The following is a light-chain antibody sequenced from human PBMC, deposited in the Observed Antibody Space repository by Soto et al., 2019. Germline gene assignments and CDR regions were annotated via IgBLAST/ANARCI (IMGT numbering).Light chain of an antibody. CDR3: QQSYSTPMYT. Sequence: DIQMTQSPSSLSAAVGDRVTITCRASKSIAYNLNWYQHKPGKAPTLLIYAASILQTGVPSRFSGSGSVTDFTLTISSLQPEDFAAYFGQQSYSTPMYTFGQGTKLEIK. CDR1: KSIAYN. J-gene: IGKJ2*01. V-gene: IGKV1-39*01. CDR2: AAS.